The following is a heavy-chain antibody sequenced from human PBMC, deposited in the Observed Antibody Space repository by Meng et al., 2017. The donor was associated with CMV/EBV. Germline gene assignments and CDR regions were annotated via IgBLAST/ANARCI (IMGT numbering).Heavy chain of an antibody. J-gene: IGHJ6*02. V-gene: IGHV3-21*01. Sequence: ETLSLTCAASGFTFSSYSMNWVRQAPGKGLEWVSSISSSSSYIYYADSVKGRFTISRDNAKNSLYLQMNSLRAEDTAVYYCARIVVVPAATHYYGMDVWGQGTTVTVSS. D-gene: IGHD2-2*01. CDR2: ISSSSSYI. CDR1: GFTFSSYS. CDR3: ARIVVVPAATHYYGMDV.